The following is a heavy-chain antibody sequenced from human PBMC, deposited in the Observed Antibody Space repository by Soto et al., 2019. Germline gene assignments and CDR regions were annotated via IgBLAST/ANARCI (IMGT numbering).Heavy chain of an antibody. D-gene: IGHD3-3*01. CDR3: AKAGTIFGVVMNNWFDP. CDR1: GFTFSSYA. V-gene: IGHV3-23*01. CDR2: INGNDGST. J-gene: IGHJ5*02. Sequence: GGSLRPSCAASGFTFSSYAMSWVRQAPGKGLEWVSTINGNDGSTYYADSVKGRFTISRDNSKNTLYLQMNSLRVEDTAVYYCAKAGTIFGVVMNNWFDPWGQGTLVTVSS.